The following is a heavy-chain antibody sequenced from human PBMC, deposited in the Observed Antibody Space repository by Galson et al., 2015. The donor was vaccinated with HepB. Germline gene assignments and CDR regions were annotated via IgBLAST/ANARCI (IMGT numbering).Heavy chain of an antibody. D-gene: IGHD3-22*01. V-gene: IGHV3-30*04. CDR2: ISYDGSNR. CDR3: ASTDSSGYYYGGSVFDY. CDR1: GFTFSSYA. Sequence: SLRLSCAASGFTFSSYAMHWVRQAPGKGLEWVAVISYDGSNRYYADSVKGRFTISRDNSKNTLYLQMNSLRAEDTAVYYCASTDSSGYYYGGSVFDYWGQGTLVTVSS. J-gene: IGHJ4*02.